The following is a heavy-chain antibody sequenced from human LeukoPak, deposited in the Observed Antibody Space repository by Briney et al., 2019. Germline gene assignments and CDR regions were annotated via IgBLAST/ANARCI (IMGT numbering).Heavy chain of an antibody. V-gene: IGHV3-53*01. D-gene: IGHD6-19*01. CDR2: IYSGGST. CDR1: GFTVSSTY. J-gene: IGHJ4*02. Sequence: VGSLRLSCAASGFTVSSTYMNWVRQVPGKGLEWVSVIYSGGSTYYADSAKGRFTFSRDNSKNTLYLQMNSLRAEDTAVYYCATGYSSGWLSPGYWGQGTLVTVSS. CDR3: ATGYSSGWLSPGY.